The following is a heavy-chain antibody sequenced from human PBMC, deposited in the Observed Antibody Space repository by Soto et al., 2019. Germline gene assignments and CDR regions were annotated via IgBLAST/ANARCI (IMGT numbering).Heavy chain of an antibody. CDR1: GGSISSGGYY. Sequence: TLSLTCTVSGGSISSGGYYWSWIRQHKGKGLEWIGYIYYSGSTYYNPSLKSRVTISVDTSKNQFSLKLSSVTAADTAVNYCARASATMVRGNWFDPWGQGTLVTVSS. CDR2: IYYSGST. V-gene: IGHV4-31*03. CDR3: ARASATMVRGNWFDP. J-gene: IGHJ5*02. D-gene: IGHD3-10*01.